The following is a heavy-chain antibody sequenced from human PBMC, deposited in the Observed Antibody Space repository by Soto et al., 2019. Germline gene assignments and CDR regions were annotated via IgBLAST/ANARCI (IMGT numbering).Heavy chain of an antibody. D-gene: IGHD3-22*01. CDR3: SRGYYDTSGFYLGGPKYFLH. V-gene: IGHV3-30*03. CDR1: GFTFSGYG. Sequence: QVQLVESGGGVVQPGTSLRLSCAASGFTFSGYGVHWVRQAPGKGLEWVATISYDETATYYSDSVKGRFTISRDNSKNTLFLQMNSLRAEDTAMYYCSRGYYDTSGFYLGGPKYFLHWGQGTLVTVSS. J-gene: IGHJ1*01. CDR2: ISYDETAT.